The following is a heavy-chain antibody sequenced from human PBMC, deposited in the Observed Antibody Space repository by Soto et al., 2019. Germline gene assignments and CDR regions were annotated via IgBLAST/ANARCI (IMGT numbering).Heavy chain of an antibody. D-gene: IGHD2-2*01. V-gene: IGHV3-23*01. CDR3: AKRPREIVPAALFDY. J-gene: IGHJ4*02. Sequence: EVQLLESGGGLVQPGGSLRLSCAASGFTFSSYAMSWVRQAPGKGLEWVSAISGSGGSTYYADSVKGRFTISRDNSKNTRYLQMNSLRAEDTAVYYCAKRPREIVPAALFDYWCQGTLVTVSS. CDR1: GFTFSSYA. CDR2: ISGSGGST.